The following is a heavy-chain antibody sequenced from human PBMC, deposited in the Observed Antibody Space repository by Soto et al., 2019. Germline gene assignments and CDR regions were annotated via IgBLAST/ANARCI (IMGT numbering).Heavy chain of an antibody. CDR1: GFTFSSYS. D-gene: IGHD5-12*01. CDR3: ATNRVVPTIWNDALDI. Sequence: PGGSLRLSCAASGFTFSSYSMNWVRQAPGKGLEWVSVLGSSGGSTYYADSVKGRFTISRDNSKNTLYLLMSGLRAEDTAVYYCATNRVVPTIWNDALDIWGQGTMVTVSS. J-gene: IGHJ3*02. V-gene: IGHV3-23*01. CDR2: LGSSGGST.